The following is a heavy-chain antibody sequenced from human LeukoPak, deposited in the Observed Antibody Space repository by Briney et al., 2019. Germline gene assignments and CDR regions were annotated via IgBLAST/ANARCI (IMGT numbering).Heavy chain of an antibody. Sequence: SGGSLRLSCAASGLTFSSYNMNWVRQAPGKGLEWVSSISSSGTYKYHADSVKGRFTISRDNAKNSLYLQMNSLRAEDTAVYYCARDCSSWYNWFDPWGQGTLVTVSS. V-gene: IGHV3-21*01. CDR1: GLTFSSYN. J-gene: IGHJ5*02. CDR3: ARDCSSWYNWFDP. D-gene: IGHD6-13*01. CDR2: ISSSGTYK.